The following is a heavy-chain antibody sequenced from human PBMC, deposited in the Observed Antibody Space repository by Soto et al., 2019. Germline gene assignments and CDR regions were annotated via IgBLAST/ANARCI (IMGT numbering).Heavy chain of an antibody. D-gene: IGHD5-18*01. Sequence: GGSLRLSCAASGFTFSSYSMNWVRQAPGKGLEWVSSISSSSSYIYYADSVKGRFTISRDNAKNSLYLQMNSLRAEDTAVYYCSREENRGYCYGYSPYPFYYWGQGTMVTVYS. CDR3: SREENRGYCYGYSPYPFYY. CDR2: ISSSSSYI. V-gene: IGHV3-21*01. CDR1: GFTFSSYS. J-gene: IGHJ4*02.